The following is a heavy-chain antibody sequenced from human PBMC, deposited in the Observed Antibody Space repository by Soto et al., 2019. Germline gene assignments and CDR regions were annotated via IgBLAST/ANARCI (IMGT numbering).Heavy chain of an antibody. V-gene: IGHV4-34*01. J-gene: IGHJ4*02. D-gene: IGHD2-15*01. CDR1: GGSFSGYY. CDR3: ARGGPYCSGGSCYSMENGRIFLN. Sequence: SETLSLTCAVYGGSFSGYYWSWIRQPPGKGLEWIGEINHSGSTNYNPSLKSRVTISVDTSKNQFSLKLSSVTAADTAVYYCARGGPYCSGGSCYSMENGRIFLNWGQGTLVTVSS. CDR2: INHSGST.